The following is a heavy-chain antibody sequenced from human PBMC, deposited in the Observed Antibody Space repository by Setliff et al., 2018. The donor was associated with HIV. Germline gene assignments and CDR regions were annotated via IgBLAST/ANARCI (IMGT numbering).Heavy chain of an antibody. V-gene: IGHV4-4*07. CDR3: AKDIPGPAINSGRIKNWFDP. CDR2: IYTSGST. Sequence: SETLSLTCTVSGGSISSYYWSWIRQPAGKGLEWIGRIYTSGSTNYNPSLKSRVTISVDTSKNQFSLKLSSVTAADTAVYYCAKDIPGPAINSGRIKNWFDPWGEGTLVTVSS. D-gene: IGHD6-19*01. J-gene: IGHJ5*02. CDR1: GGSISSYY.